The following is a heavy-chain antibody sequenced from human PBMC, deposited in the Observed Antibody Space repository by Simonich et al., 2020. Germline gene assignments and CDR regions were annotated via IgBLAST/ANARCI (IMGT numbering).Heavy chain of an antibody. CDR2: IRQEGREK. CDR1: GFTFSSYW. V-gene: IGHV3-7*01. J-gene: IGHJ2*01. CDR3: AREYSSSSDPYWYFDL. Sequence: EVQLVESGGGLVQPGGSLRLSCAASGFTFSSYWLSWVRQAPGKGREWGANIRQEGREKYYVDSVKGRFTISRDNAKNSLYLQMNSLRAEDTAVYYCAREYSSSSDPYWYFDLWGRGTLVTVSS. D-gene: IGHD6-6*01.